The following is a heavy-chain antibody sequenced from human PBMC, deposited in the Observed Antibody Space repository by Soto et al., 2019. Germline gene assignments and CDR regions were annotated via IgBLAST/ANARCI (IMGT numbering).Heavy chain of an antibody. V-gene: IGHV4-34*01. CDR1: GGSFRNYY. D-gene: IGHD4-17*01. Sequence: SETLSLTCGVYGGSFRNYYWIWVRQPPGKGLEWIGNIYYRGTTYYNPSLKSRVTTSVDTSKNQFSLKLASVTAADTAVYYCARDYGDYQFDYWGQGTLVTVSS. J-gene: IGHJ4*02. CDR3: ARDYGDYQFDY. CDR2: IYYRGTT.